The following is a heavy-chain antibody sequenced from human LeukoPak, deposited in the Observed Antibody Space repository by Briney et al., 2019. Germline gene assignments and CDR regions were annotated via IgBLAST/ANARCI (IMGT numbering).Heavy chain of an antibody. V-gene: IGHV3-20*04. Sequence: PGGSLRLSCAASGFTFDDYGMSWVRQAPGKGLEWVSGINWNGGSTGYADSVKGRFTISRDNAKNSLYLQMNSLRAEDTALYYCARDGVLNWGKNYFDYWGQGTLVTVSS. J-gene: IGHJ4*02. CDR1: GFTFDDYG. CDR3: ARDGVLNWGKNYFDY. D-gene: IGHD7-27*01. CDR2: INWNGGST.